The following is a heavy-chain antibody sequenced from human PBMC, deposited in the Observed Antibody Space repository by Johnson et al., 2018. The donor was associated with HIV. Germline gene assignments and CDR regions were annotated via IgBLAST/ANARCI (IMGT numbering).Heavy chain of an antibody. CDR1: GFTFDEYG. D-gene: IGHD1-26*01. CDR2: INWNGGST. V-gene: IGHV3-20*04. Sequence: EQLVVSGGGVVRPGGSLRLSCAASGFTFDEYGFSWVRQVPGKGLEWVSGINWNGGSTNYADSVKGRFTISRDNAKNSLYLQMNSLRAEDTAVYYCARDSESYPLPAFDIWGQGTMVTVSS. CDR3: ARDSESYPLPAFDI. J-gene: IGHJ3*02.